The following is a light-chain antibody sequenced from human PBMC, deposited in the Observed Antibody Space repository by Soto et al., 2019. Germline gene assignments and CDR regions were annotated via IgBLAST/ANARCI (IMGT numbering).Light chain of an antibody. V-gene: IGKV3-15*01. CDR1: QSLTTY. J-gene: IGKJ5*01. Sequence: EIVIWQSPATLSVSPGERATLSRRASQSLTTYLAWYQQKPGQPPRLLIYGASTRATGIPARFSGSGSGTEFTLTISGLQSEDFALYYCQQYNIWPPYTFGQGTRLEIK. CDR2: GAS. CDR3: QQYNIWPPYT.